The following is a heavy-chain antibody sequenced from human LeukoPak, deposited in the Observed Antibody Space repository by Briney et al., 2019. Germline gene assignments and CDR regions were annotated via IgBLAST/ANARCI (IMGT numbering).Heavy chain of an antibody. CDR3: ARVCCSSTSSFDP. CDR1: GGTFSSYT. D-gene: IGHD2-2*01. CDR2: IIPILGIA. Sequence: SVKVSCKASGGTFSSYTISWVRQAPGQGLEWMGRIIPILGIANYAQKFQGRVTITADKSTITAYMELSSLRSEDTAVYYCARVCCSSTSSFDPWGQGTLVTVSS. J-gene: IGHJ5*02. V-gene: IGHV1-69*02.